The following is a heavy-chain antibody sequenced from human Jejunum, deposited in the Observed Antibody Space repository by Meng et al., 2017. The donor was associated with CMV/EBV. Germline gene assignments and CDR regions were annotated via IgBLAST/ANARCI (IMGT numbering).Heavy chain of an antibody. CDR3: TRDLYCGGNCYSAVDY. Sequence: YTFTGFYINWVRQAPGQGLEWMGWTNPNNGGTNYAPQFQGRVTMTSDTSTSTAYMDLSRLTSDDTAVYYCTRDLYCGGNCYSAVDYWGQGTLVTVSS. CDR1: YTFTGFY. V-gene: IGHV1-2*02. D-gene: IGHD2-21*01. CDR2: TNPNNGGT. J-gene: IGHJ4*02.